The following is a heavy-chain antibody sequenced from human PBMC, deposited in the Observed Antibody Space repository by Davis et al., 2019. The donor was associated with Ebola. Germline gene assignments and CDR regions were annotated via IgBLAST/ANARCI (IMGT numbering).Heavy chain of an antibody. V-gene: IGHV3-48*02. CDR1: GFTFSSYS. CDR3: ARAATRLYYYYGMDV. D-gene: IGHD5-24*01. CDR2: ISSSSSTI. J-gene: IGHJ6*04. Sequence: ESLMIPCVASGFTFSSYSMNWVRQAPGKGLEWVSYISSSSSTIYYADSVKGRFTISRDNAKNSLYLQMNSLRDEDTAVYYCARAATRLYYYYGMDVWGKGTTVTVSS.